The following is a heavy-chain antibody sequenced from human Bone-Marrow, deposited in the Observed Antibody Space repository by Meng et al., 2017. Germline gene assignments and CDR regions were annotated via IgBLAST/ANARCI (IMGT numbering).Heavy chain of an antibody. CDR2: IYTSGST. V-gene: IGHV4-4*07. J-gene: IGHJ5*02. CDR1: CGSIMIYY. CDR3: ARAGGVAVAGIFLGFDP. D-gene: IGHD6-19*01. Sequence: PLQEAGPGLVKPSETLSLPCPVSCGSIMIYYWSWIRQPAGKGLEWIGRIYTSGSTNYNPSLKSRVTMSVDTSKNQFSLKLSSVTAADTAVYYCARAGGVAVAGIFLGFDPWGQGTLVTVSS.